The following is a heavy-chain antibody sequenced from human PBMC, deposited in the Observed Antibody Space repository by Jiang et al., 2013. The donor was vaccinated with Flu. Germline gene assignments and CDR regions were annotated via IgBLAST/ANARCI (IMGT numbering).Heavy chain of an antibody. Sequence: QSGSELKKPGASVRVSCEASGYTFTSYTIHWVRQAPGQGLEWMGWINTNTGNPTYAQAFTGRFVFSSDTSVNSAFLQISSLQTEDTAVYYCAREGYYFDSSGSPRSHGLDVWGQGTAVT. CDR2: INTNTGNP. CDR1: GYTFTSYT. CDR3: AREGYYFDSSGSPRSHGLDV. D-gene: IGHD3-22*01. V-gene: IGHV7-4-1*02. J-gene: IGHJ6*02.